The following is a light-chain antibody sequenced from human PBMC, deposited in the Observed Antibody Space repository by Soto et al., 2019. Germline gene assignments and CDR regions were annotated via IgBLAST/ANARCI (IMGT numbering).Light chain of an antibody. CDR3: QSYDSSLSGDV. J-gene: IGLJ1*01. Sequence: QSVLTQPPSVSEAPGQRVTISCTGSSSNIGAGYEAHWYQQVPGTAPKLLIYENNNRPPGVPDRFSGSNSGTSASLAITGLQDEDEAEYYCQSYDSSLSGDVFGTGTKVTVL. V-gene: IGLV1-40*01. CDR1: SSNIGAGYE. CDR2: ENN.